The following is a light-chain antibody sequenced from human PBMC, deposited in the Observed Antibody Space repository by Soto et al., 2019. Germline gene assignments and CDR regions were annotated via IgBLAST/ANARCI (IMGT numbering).Light chain of an antibody. CDR2: DTF. CDR3: QQYNNWPIT. CDR1: QSVSNF. Sequence: EIVMTQSPATLSVSPGERATLSCRASQSVSNFLAWYQQKPGQAPRLLIYDTFNRATGIPARFSGSGAGTEFTLTISSLQSEDFAVYYCQQYNNWPITFGPGTRLEIK. J-gene: IGKJ5*01. V-gene: IGKV3D-15*01.